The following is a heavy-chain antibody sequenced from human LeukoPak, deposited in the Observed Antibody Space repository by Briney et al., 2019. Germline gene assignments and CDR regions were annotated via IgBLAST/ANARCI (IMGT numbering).Heavy chain of an antibody. CDR2: ISGSGGST. Sequence: PGGTLRLSCAASGFTFSSYGMSWVRQAPGKGLEWVSAISGSGGSTYYADSVKGRFTISRDNSKNTLYLQMNSLRAEDTAVYYCAKTTHYYDSPDAFDIWGQGTMVPVSS. J-gene: IGHJ3*02. V-gene: IGHV3-23*01. D-gene: IGHD3-22*01. CDR3: AKTTHYYDSPDAFDI. CDR1: GFTFSSYG.